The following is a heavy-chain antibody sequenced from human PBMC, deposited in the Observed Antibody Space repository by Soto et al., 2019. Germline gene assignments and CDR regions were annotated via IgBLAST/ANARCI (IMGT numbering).Heavy chain of an antibody. V-gene: IGHV3-21*01. Sequence: GGSLRLSRAASGFTFSSYIMNWVRQAPGKGLEGVSSISSSRSYIYYADSVQGRFTISRDNAKNSLYLQMNSLRAEDTAVYYCARDYYDSSGYLAPLDYWGQGTLXTVSS. D-gene: IGHD3-22*01. CDR1: GFTFSSYI. J-gene: IGHJ4*02. CDR2: ISSSRSYI. CDR3: ARDYYDSSGYLAPLDY.